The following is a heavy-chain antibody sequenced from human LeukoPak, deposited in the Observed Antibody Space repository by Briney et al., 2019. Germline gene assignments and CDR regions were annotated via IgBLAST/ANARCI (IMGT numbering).Heavy chain of an antibody. CDR3: AKVPNYDFWSGYSYFDF. CDR1: GVSLSNYA. Sequence: GRSLRLSCTASGVSLSNYAMHWVRRPPGRGLEWVAVISFDGTNKYYGDSVEGRFSVSRDNSKNTLYLQMNSLRAEDTAIYYCAKVPNYDFWSGYSYFDFWGQGTLVTVSS. D-gene: IGHD3-3*01. J-gene: IGHJ4*02. V-gene: IGHV3-30*04. CDR2: ISFDGTNK.